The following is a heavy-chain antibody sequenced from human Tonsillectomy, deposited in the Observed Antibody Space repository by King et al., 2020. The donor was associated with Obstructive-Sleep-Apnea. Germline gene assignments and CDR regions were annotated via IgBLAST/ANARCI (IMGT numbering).Heavy chain of an antibody. J-gene: IGHJ1*01. CDR3: TRGRSGWSEYFQD. Sequence: VQLQESGPGLVKPSETLSLTCTVSGYSISSGYYWGWIRQPPGKGLEWIGSIYHSGRTYYNPSLKSRVTISVDTSKKQFSLKLSSVTAADTAVYYCTRGRSGWSEYFQDWGQGTLVTVSS. D-gene: IGHD6-19*01. V-gene: IGHV4-38-2*02. CDR1: GYSISSGYY. CDR2: IYHSGRT.